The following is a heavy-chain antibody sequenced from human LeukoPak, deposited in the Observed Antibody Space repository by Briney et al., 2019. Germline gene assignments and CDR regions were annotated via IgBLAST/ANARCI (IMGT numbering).Heavy chain of an antibody. CDR1: GFTFSSYE. J-gene: IGHJ4*02. D-gene: IGHD5-24*01. V-gene: IGHV3-48*03. CDR3: ASPAVEMATITGEFFDY. CDR2: ISSSGSTI. Sequence: PGGSLRLSCAASGFTFSSYEMNWVRQAPGKGLEWVSYISSSGSTIYYADSVKGRFTISRDNAKNSLYLQMNSLRAEDTAVYYCASPAVEMATITGEFFDYWGQGTLVTVSS.